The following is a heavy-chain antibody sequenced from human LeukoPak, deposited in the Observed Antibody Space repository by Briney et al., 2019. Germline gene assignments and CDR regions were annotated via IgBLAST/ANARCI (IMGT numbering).Heavy chain of an antibody. CDR2: IYYSGST. Sequence: SETLSLTCTVSGGSISSYYWSWIRQPPGKGLEWIGYIYYSGSTNYNPSLKSRVTISVGTSKNQFSLKLSSVTAADTAVYYCARHLDYYDSSGFFDYWGQGTLVTVSS. D-gene: IGHD3-22*01. V-gene: IGHV4-59*08. J-gene: IGHJ4*02. CDR1: GGSISSYY. CDR3: ARHLDYYDSSGFFDY.